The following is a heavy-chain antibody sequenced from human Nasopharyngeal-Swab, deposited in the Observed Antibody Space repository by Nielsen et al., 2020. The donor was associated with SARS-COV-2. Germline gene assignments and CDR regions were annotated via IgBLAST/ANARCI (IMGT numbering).Heavy chain of an antibody. J-gene: IGHJ4*02. CDR2: ISWNSGSI. V-gene: IGHV3-9*01. CDR3: VKSPLRFLETYFDY. CDR1: GFTFDDYA. D-gene: IGHD3-3*01. Sequence: GGSLRLSCAASGFTFDDYAMHWVRQAPGKGLEWVSGISWNSGSIGYADSVKGRFTISRDNAKNSLYLQMNSLRAEDTALYYCVKSPLRFLETYFDYWGQGTLVTVSS.